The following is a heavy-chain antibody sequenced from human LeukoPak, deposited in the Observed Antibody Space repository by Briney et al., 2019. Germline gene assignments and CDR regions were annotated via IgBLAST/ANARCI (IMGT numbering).Heavy chain of an antibody. D-gene: IGHD1-1*01. Sequence: PGVSLRLSCEASGFIFTDYWMTWARQAPGKGLEWVANTNKDGSEKWYVDSVKGRFTISRDNAKNSLYLQMNSLKAGDTALYYCVRDGNDGLNDWEYWGQGALVTVSS. J-gene: IGHJ1*01. CDR1: GFIFTDYW. CDR2: TNKDGSEK. CDR3: VRDGNDGLNDWEY. V-gene: IGHV3-7*03.